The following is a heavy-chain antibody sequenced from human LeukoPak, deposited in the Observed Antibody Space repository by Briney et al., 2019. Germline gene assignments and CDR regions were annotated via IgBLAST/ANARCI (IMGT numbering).Heavy chain of an antibody. CDR3: ARVTGSYYPFDY. CDR1: GFTVSSNY. Sequence: LPGGFLRLSCAASGFTVSSNYMSWVRQAPGKGLEWVSIIYSGGSTYYADSVKGRFTISRDNSKNTLYLQMNSLRAEDTAVYYCARVTGSYYPFDYWGQGTLVTVSS. CDR2: IYSGGST. D-gene: IGHD3-10*01. V-gene: IGHV3-53*01. J-gene: IGHJ4*02.